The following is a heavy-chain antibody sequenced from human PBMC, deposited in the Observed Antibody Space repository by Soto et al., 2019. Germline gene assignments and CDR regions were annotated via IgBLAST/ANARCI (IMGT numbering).Heavy chain of an antibody. CDR2: ISFDGSSK. V-gene: IGHV3-30-3*01. CDR1: GFTFSSYT. Sequence: QVQLVESGGGVVQPGRSLRLSCAASGFTFSSYTLHWVRQAPGKGLEWVAVISFDGSSKYYADSVKGRFTISRDNSKNTLDLQMNSLRVEDTAVYYCAREWSAIDYWGQGTLVTVSS. D-gene: IGHD3-3*01. CDR3: AREWSAIDY. J-gene: IGHJ4*02.